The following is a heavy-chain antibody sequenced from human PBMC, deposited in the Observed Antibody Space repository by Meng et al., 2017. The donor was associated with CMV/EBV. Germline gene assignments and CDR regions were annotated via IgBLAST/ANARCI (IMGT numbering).Heavy chain of an antibody. J-gene: IGHJ5*02. Sequence: SISSSNWWSWVRQPPGKGLEWIGEIYHSGSTNYNPSLKSRVTISVDKSKNQFSLKLSSVTGADTAVYYCARGATTLVVIAQGPFDPWGQGTLVTVSS. D-gene: IGHD2-21*01. CDR3: ARGATTLVVIAQGPFDP. CDR2: IYHSGST. V-gene: IGHV4-4*02. CDR1: SISSSNW.